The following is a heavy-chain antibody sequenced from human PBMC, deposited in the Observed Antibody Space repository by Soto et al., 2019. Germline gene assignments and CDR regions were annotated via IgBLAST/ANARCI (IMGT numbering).Heavy chain of an antibody. CDR1: GFTFSNAW. V-gene: IGHV3-15*01. CDR2: IKSKTDGGTT. Sequence: EVQLVESGGGLVQPGGSLRLSCAASGFTFSNAWMSWVRQAPGKGLEWVGRIKSKTDGGTTDYAAPVKGRFTISRDDSKNTLYLQMNSLKTEDTAVYYCTTDGSGCSGGSCYSIDYWGQGTLVTVSS. J-gene: IGHJ4*02. D-gene: IGHD2-15*01. CDR3: TTDGSGCSGGSCYSIDY.